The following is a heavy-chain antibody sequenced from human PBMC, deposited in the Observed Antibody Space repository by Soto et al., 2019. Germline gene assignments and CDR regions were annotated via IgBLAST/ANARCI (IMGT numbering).Heavy chain of an antibody. CDR1: GYTLTELS. J-gene: IGHJ4*02. CDR3: ATDSPVRGHFDY. Sequence: VKVSCKASGYTLTELSMHWVRQAPGKGLEWMGGFDPEDGETIYAQKFQGRVTMTEDTSADTAYMELSSLRSEDTAVYYCATDSPVRGHFDYWGQGTLVTVSS. D-gene: IGHD3-10*01. V-gene: IGHV1-24*01. CDR2: FDPEDGET.